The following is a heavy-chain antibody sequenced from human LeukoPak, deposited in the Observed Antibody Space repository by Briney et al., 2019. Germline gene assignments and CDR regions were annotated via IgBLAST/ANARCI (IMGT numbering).Heavy chain of an antibody. V-gene: IGHV3-30*02. J-gene: IGHJ4*02. Sequence: GGSLRLSCAASGFTFSSYGMHWVRQAPGKGLEWVAFIRYDGSNKYYADSVKGRFTISKDNSKNTLYLQMNSLRAEDTAVYYCAKPNLSIQLGPTFDYWGQGTLVTVSS. CDR1: GFTFSSYG. CDR3: AKPNLSIQLGPTFDY. CDR2: IRYDGSNK. D-gene: IGHD5-18*01.